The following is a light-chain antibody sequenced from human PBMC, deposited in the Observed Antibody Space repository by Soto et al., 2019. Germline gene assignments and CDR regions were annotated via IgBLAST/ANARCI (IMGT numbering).Light chain of an antibody. CDR3: QQVDGYPRT. CDR1: QSISTY. V-gene: IGKV3-11*01. J-gene: IGKJ1*01. CDR2: GAS. Sequence: PATLTFSPGAGATVSCRASQSISTYLAWYQQKPGQAPRLLIYGASIRHSGVPDRFSGSGSGTDFTLTITSLEPEDFATYYCQQVDGYPRTFGQGTKVDIK.